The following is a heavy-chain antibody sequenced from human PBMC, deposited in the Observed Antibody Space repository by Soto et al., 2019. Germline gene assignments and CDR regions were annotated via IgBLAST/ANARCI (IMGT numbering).Heavy chain of an antibody. V-gene: IGHV3-33*01. CDR2: IWYDGSNK. D-gene: IGHD3-16*02. Sequence: QVQLVESGGGVVQPGRSLRLSCAASGFTFSSYGMHWVRQAPGKGLEWVAVIWYDGSNKYYADSVKGRFTISRDNSKNTLYLQMNSLRAEDTAVYYCARDKIGSYRYTHGMDVWGQGTTVTVSS. J-gene: IGHJ6*02. CDR1: GFTFSSYG. CDR3: ARDKIGSYRYTHGMDV.